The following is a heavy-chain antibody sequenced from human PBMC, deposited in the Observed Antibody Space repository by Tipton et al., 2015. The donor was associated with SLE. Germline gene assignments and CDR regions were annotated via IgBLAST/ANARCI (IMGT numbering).Heavy chain of an antibody. J-gene: IGHJ2*01. CDR3: ARTCSTATCHHWYFDL. Sequence: TLSLTCSVSRGSISNYYWSWIRQPAGKGLEWIGRIYSSGGTNYNPSLESRATVSVDTSKNQFSLKLTSVTAADTAVYFCARTCSTATCHHWYFDLWGRGTLLTVSS. D-gene: IGHD2-2*01. CDR1: RGSISNYY. CDR2: IYSSGGT. V-gene: IGHV4-4*07.